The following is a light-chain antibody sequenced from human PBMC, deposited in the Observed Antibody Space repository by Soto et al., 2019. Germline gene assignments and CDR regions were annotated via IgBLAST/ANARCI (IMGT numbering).Light chain of an antibody. CDR3: QSYDSSLSGL. CDR1: SSNIGAGYD. Sequence: SVLTQPPSVSGAPGQMVTISCPGSSSNIGAGYDVHWYQQLPGTAPKLLIYGNSNRPSGVPDRFSGSKSGTSASLAITGLQAEDEADYYCQSYDSSLSGLFGTGTKVTVL. V-gene: IGLV1-40*01. CDR2: GNS. J-gene: IGLJ1*01.